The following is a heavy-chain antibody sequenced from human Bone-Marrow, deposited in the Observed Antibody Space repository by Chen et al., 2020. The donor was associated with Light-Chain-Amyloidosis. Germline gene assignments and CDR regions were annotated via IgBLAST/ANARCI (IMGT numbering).Heavy chain of an antibody. CDR3: TRKGGYFDF. D-gene: IGHD3-10*01. Sequence: EVQLVESGGGLVQPGGSLRLSCATSGFNFSSVGMSWVRQAPGKGLEWVSTVSGSTVSTYYAGAVKGRFIISRDNSKSTLYLQMNSLRAGDTAVYFCTRKGGYFDFWGQGSLVTVSS. V-gene: IGHV3-23*04. CDR1: GFNFSSVG. CDR2: VSGSTVST. J-gene: IGHJ4*02.